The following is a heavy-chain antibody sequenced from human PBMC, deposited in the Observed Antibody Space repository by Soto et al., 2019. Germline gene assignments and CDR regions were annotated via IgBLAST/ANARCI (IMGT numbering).Heavy chain of an antibody. V-gene: IGHV4-30-4*01. CDR2: IYYSGST. Sequence: PSLTCTVSGGSISSGDYYWSWIRQPPGKGLEWIGYIYYSGSTYYNPSLKSRVTISVDTSKNQFSLKLSSVTAADTAVYYCARLPDYYDYWFDPWGQGTLVPLSS. CDR3: ARLPDYYDYWFDP. CDR1: GGSISSGDYY. D-gene: IGHD3-22*01. J-gene: IGHJ5*02.